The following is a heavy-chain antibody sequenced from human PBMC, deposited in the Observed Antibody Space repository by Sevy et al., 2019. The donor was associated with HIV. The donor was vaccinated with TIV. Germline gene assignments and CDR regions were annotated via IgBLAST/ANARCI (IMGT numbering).Heavy chain of an antibody. J-gene: IGHJ1*01. CDR3: ALERLSSDVAEYFEN. D-gene: IGHD1-1*01. Sequence: GGSLRLSCAASGFTFRSFSMHWVRQAPGKWLEWVTTVSYDGSNTYYEDSVTGRFAVFRDNSGNLLNLQLNNLRPEDTAVYYCALERLSSDVAEYFENWGQGTPVTVSS. CDR1: GFTFRSFS. V-gene: IGHV3-30*09. CDR2: VSYDGSNT.